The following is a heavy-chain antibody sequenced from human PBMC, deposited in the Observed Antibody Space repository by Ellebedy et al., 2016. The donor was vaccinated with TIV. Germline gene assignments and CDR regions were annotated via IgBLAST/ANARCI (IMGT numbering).Heavy chain of an antibody. V-gene: IGHV1-8*01. CDR3: ATDPYSSSWYDAFDI. Sequence: ASVKVSXKASGYTFTSYDINWVRQATGQGLEWMGWMNPNSGNTGYAQKFQGRVTMTRNTSISTAYMELSSLRSEDTAVYYCATDPYSSSWYDAFDIWGQGTMVTVSS. CDR2: MNPNSGNT. J-gene: IGHJ3*02. D-gene: IGHD6-13*01. CDR1: GYTFTSYD.